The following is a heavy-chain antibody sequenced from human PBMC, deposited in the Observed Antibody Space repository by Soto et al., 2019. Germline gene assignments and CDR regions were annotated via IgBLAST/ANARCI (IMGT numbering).Heavy chain of an antibody. V-gene: IGHV3-30-3*01. CDR3: ARQIRESCSGRNCYPRDGLDL. D-gene: IGHD2-15*01. CDR2: ISYDGSNK. J-gene: IGHJ3*01. Sequence: LRLSCEASGFCLSRFAMNWVFQAPFKVLEWLAVISYDGSNKYYADSVKGRFTIYRDNSENTLYLQRKSLRAEDTAVYYCARQIRESCSGRNCYPRDGLDLWGQEIMVPVSS. CDR1: GFCLSRFA.